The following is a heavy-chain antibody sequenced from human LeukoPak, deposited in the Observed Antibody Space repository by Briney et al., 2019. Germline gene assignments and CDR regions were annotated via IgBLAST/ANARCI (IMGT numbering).Heavy chain of an antibody. CDR2: ISYDGSNK. D-gene: IGHD1-26*01. V-gene: IGHV3-30-3*01. J-gene: IGHJ4*02. CDR3: ARVESIVGAAFDY. Sequence: PGGALRLSCAAPGFTFSRYARQRVRQARGKGVERVAVISYDGSNKYYAVSVKGRFTISRDNSKNTLYLQMNSLRAEDTAVYYCARVESIVGAAFDYWGQGTLVTVSS. CDR1: GFTFSRYA.